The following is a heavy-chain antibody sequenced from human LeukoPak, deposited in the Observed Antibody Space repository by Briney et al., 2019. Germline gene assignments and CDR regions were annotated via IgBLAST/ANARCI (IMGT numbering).Heavy chain of an antibody. Sequence: SETLSLTCAVSGGSISSGGYSWSWIRQPPGTGLEWIGYIYHSGSTYYNPSLKSRVTISVDRSKNQFSLKLSSVTAADTAVYYCARALGGNGYYFDYWGQGTLVTVSS. V-gene: IGHV4-30-2*01. CDR3: ARALGGNGYYFDY. D-gene: IGHD4-23*01. CDR2: IYHSGST. CDR1: GGSISSGGYS. J-gene: IGHJ4*02.